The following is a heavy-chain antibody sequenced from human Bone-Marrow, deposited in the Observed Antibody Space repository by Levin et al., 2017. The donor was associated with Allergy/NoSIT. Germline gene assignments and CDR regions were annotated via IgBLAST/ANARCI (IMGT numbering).Heavy chain of an antibody. V-gene: IGHV2-5*02. D-gene: IGHD4-17*01. CDR2: IYWDADT. CDR1: GFSLSTNEEA. CDR3: AHYPVTLSRVFDQ. Sequence: SGPTLVKATQTLRLTCTFSGFSLSTNEEAVGWIRQPPGKALEWLALIYWDADTRYSPSLKTRLTITKDTSKNQVVLTLTDMDPLDTATYFCAHYPVTLSRVFDQWGQGIVVTVSP. J-gene: IGHJ4*02.